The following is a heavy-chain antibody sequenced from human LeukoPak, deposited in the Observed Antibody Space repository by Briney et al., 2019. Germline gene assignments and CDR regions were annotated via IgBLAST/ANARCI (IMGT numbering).Heavy chain of an antibody. Sequence: GASVKVSCKASGYTFTSYGISWVRQAPGQGLEWMGWISAYNGNTNYAQKLQGRVTMTTDTSTSTAYMELRSLRSDDTAVYYCARLGTTAKYSSSWYWFDPWGQGTLVTVSS. V-gene: IGHV1-18*01. J-gene: IGHJ5*02. CDR2: ISAYNGNT. D-gene: IGHD6-13*01. CDR3: ARLGTTAKYSSSWYWFDP. CDR1: GYTFTSYG.